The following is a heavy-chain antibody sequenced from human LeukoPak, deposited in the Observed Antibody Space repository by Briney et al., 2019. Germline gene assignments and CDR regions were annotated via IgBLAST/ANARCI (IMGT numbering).Heavy chain of an antibody. Sequence: SETLSLTCTFSGGSIRVDYWSWIREPPGKGLECSGNIYYSGSTKFNPSLKSRVTISIDTSRNQFSLKLTSVTAADTAVYYCARVPHCSSNSCQAWFDPWGQGTLVTVSS. V-gene: IGHV4-59*01. CDR2: IYYSGST. J-gene: IGHJ5*02. CDR3: ARVPHCSSNSCQAWFDP. CDR1: GGSIRVDY. D-gene: IGHD2-2*01.